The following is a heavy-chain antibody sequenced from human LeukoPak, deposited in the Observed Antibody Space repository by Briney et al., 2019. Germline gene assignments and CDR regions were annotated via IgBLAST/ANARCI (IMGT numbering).Heavy chain of an antibody. Sequence: GGSFSGYYWSWIRQPPGKGLEWIGEINHSGSTNYNPSLKSRVTMSVDTSKNQFSLRLSSVTAADTAVYYCASLLNVAGYSGYDSDYWGQGTLVTVSS. CDR1: GGSFSGYY. CDR2: INHSGST. V-gene: IGHV4-34*01. J-gene: IGHJ4*02. CDR3: ASLLNVAGYSGYDSDY. D-gene: IGHD5-12*01.